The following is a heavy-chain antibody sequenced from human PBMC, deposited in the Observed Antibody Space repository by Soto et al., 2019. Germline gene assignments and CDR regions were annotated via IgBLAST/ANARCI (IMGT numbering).Heavy chain of an antibody. CDR2: IYYSGST. CDR3: ARGKVFPVGGMDV. Sequence: SETLSLTCTVSGGSISSGDYYWSWIRQPPGKGLEWIGYIYYSGSTYYNPSLKSRVTISVDTSKNQFSLKLSSVTAADTAVYYCARGKVFPVGGMDVWGQGTTVTVSS. CDR1: GGSISSGDYY. V-gene: IGHV4-30-4*01. J-gene: IGHJ6*02.